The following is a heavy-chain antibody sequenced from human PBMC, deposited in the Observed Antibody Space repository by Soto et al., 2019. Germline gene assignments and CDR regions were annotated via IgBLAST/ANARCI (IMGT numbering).Heavy chain of an antibody. CDR2: VSCRSTST. Sequence: GGSLRLSXAASGFTFSDYTMHWVRQAPGKGLEWVSYVSCRSTSTNYADSMKGRFTISRDNAKNSLYLQMNSLRAEDTAVYYCARDNGGTFDYWGQGTLVTVSS. D-gene: IGHD2-8*01. J-gene: IGHJ4*02. CDR3: ARDNGGTFDY. V-gene: IGHV3-11*05. CDR1: GFTFSDYT.